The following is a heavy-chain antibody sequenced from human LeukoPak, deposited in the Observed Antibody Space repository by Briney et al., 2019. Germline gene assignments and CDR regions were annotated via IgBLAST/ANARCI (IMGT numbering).Heavy chain of an antibody. CDR3: IGGSWVKSAYAFDI. Sequence: PSETLSLTCTVSGGSISSYYWSWIRQPARKGLEWIGRIYTNGSTNYNPSLKSRVTMSVDTSKNQFSLKLSSVTAADTAVYYCIGGSWVKSAYAFDIWGQGTMVTVSS. J-gene: IGHJ3*02. CDR1: GGSISSYY. CDR2: IYTNGST. D-gene: IGHD2-15*01. V-gene: IGHV4-4*07.